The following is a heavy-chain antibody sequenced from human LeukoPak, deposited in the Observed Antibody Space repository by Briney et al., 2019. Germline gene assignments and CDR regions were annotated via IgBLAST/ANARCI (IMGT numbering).Heavy chain of an antibody. CDR2: ISDNGRST. J-gene: IGHJ5*02. D-gene: IGHD1-1*01. V-gene: IGHV3-64D*06. CDR3: VKDNEAGGSPYDR. Sequence: SGGSLRLSWSAAGFILRSHAMHWVGQAPGKGLEYVSRISDNGRSTYYADSVKGRFTICRDNSKNTLYIQMSSLGAVDTAVYYGVKDNEAGGSPYDRWGQGTLVTVSS. CDR1: GFILRSHA.